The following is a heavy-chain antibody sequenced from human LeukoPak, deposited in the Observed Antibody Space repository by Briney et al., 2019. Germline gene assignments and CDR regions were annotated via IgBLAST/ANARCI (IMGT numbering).Heavy chain of an antibody. J-gene: IGHJ4*02. Sequence: GGSLRLSCAASKFIVTTNYMSWVRQAPGKGLEWVANIKQDGSEAYYAESVRGRFTISRDNAKNSLYLQMNSLRAEDTSVYYCSNGIYDKPYWGQGTLVTVSS. D-gene: IGHD3-22*01. CDR2: IKQDGSEA. CDR1: KFIVTTNY. CDR3: SNGIYDKPY. V-gene: IGHV3-7*01.